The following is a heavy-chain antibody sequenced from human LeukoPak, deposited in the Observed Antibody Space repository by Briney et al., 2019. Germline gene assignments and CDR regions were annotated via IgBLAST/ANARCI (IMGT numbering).Heavy chain of an antibody. D-gene: IGHD3-9*01. CDR3: ARVMDYDILTGYEFDY. Sequence: PGGSLRLSCAASGFTVSGNYMSWVRQAPGEGLEWVSGIYSGGSTYYADSVKGRFTISRDNSKNTLYLQMNSLRAEDTAVYYCARVMDYDILTGYEFDYWGQGTLVTVSS. CDR2: IYSGGST. CDR1: GFTVSGNY. J-gene: IGHJ4*02. V-gene: IGHV3-66*01.